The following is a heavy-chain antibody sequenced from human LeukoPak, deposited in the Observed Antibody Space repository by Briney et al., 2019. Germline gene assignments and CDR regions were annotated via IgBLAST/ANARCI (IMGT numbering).Heavy chain of an antibody. V-gene: IGHV3-30*01. D-gene: IGHD6-13*01. CDR2: ISYDGSNK. Sequence: GGSLRLSGAASGFTFSSYAMHWVRQAPGKGREWGAVISYDGSNKYYADSVKGRFHISRDNSKNTLYLQMNSLRAEDTAVYYCAREYSSSWYADYYYYMDVWGKGTTVTVSS. J-gene: IGHJ6*03. CDR3: AREYSSSWYADYYYYMDV. CDR1: GFTFSSYA.